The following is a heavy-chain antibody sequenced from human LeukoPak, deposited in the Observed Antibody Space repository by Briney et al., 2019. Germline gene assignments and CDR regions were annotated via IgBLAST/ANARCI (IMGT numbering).Heavy chain of an antibody. J-gene: IGHJ3*02. CDR2: IWYDGSNK. CDR3: ARDRSSWYANNAFDI. D-gene: IGHD6-13*01. V-gene: IGHV3-33*01. Sequence: QPGRSLRLSCAASGFTFSSYGMHWVRQAPGKGLEWVAVIWYDGSNKYYADSVKGRFTISRDNSKNTLYLQMNSLRAEDTAVYYCARDRSSWYANNAFDIWGQGTMVTVSS. CDR1: GFTFSSYG.